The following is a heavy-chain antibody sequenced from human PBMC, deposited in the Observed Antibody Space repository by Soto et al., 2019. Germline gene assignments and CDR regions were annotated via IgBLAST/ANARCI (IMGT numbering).Heavy chain of an antibody. V-gene: IGHV3-21*01. CDR3: SRDLGMTTVVTPLGY. J-gene: IGHJ4*02. Sequence: SLRLSCAASGFTFSSYTMNWVRQAPGKGLEWVSSISSNGNYIYYADSLKGRFTISRDNAKNSLFLQMNSLRADDTAVYYCSRDLGMTTVVTPLGYWGQGTLVTVSS. CDR2: ISSNGNYI. CDR1: GFTFSSYT. D-gene: IGHD4-17*01.